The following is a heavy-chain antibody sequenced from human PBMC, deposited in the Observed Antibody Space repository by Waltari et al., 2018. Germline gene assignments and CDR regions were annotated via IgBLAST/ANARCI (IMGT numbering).Heavy chain of an antibody. D-gene: IGHD6-13*01. CDR1: GFNFISYW. CDR3: ARVVGSSWYDY. J-gene: IGHJ4*02. CDR2: IKQDGSEK. Sequence: EVQLVESAGGLVQPGGSLRLSCAASGFNFISYWMTWVRQAPGKGLEWVANIKQDGSEKYYVDSVRCRFTISRDNAKNSLYLQMNSLRAEDTAVYYCARVVGSSWYDYWGQGTLVTVSS. V-gene: IGHV3-7*03.